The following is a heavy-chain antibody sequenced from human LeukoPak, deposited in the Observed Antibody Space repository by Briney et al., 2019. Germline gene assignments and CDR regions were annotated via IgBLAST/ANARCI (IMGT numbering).Heavy chain of an antibody. CDR2: IRSSSET. V-gene: IGHV3-48*01. Sequence: GGSLRLSCAASGFIFSQYSMNWVRQAPGEGLEWVSHIRSSSETFYADSVKGRFTISRDNARNSLYLQMNNLRGEDTAIYYCARDAGNSGYGCDLWGQGTLVTVSS. CDR1: GFIFSQYS. D-gene: IGHD5-12*01. J-gene: IGHJ5*02. CDR3: ARDAGNSGYGCDL.